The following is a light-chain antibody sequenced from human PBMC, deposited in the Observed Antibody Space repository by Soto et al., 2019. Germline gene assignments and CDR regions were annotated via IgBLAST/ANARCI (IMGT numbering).Light chain of an antibody. CDR2: DVS. CDR3: SSYTDFNLYV. Sequence: QSALAQPASVSVSPGQSISIAGTGTSSDVGGYPYVSWYQHQPGKAPKLVIFDVSGRPSGISNRFSGSKSGNTASLTISGLRPEDEADSYCSSYTDFNLYVFGTGTKVPV. J-gene: IGLJ1*01. CDR1: SSDVGGYPY. V-gene: IGLV2-14*03.